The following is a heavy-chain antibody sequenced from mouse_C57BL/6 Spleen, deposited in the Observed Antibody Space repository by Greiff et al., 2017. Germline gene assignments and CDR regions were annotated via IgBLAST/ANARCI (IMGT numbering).Heavy chain of an antibody. V-gene: IGHV5-17*01. J-gene: IGHJ3*01. CDR2: ISSGSSTI. CDR1: GFTFSDYG. Sequence: EVQRVESGGGLVKPGGSLTLSCAASGFTFSDYGMHWVRQAPEKGLEWVAYISSGSSTIYYADTVKGRFTISRDNAKNTLFLQMTSLRSEDTAMYYCARGRFAYWGQGTLVTVSA. CDR3: ARGRFAY.